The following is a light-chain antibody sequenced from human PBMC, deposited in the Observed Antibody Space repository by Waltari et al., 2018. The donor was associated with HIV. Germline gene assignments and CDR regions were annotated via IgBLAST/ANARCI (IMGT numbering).Light chain of an antibody. J-gene: IGLJ2*01. V-gene: IGLV3-21*04. CDR2: YDS. CDR1: YSGSNN. CDR3: QIWDSSLDHVL. Sequence: SYVLTQTPSVSLAPGKTARITCGGNYSGSNNVHWYQQKPGQAPVLVIYYDSDRPSGIPERFSGSNSGNTATLTISRVEAGDEADYYCQIWDSSLDHVLFGGGTKLTVL.